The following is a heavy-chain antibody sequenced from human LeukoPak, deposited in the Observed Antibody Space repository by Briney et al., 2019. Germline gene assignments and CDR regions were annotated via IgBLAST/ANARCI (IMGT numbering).Heavy chain of an antibody. J-gene: IGHJ4*02. Sequence: PGGSLRLSCAASGFTFSSYAMHWVRQAPGKGLEWVAVISYDGSNKYYADSVKGRFTISRDNSKNTLYLQMNSLRAEDTAVYYCARDQQWLVQSPFDYWGQGTLVTVSS. CDR1: GFTFSSYA. CDR3: ARDQQWLVQSPFDY. V-gene: IGHV3-30*04. D-gene: IGHD6-19*01. CDR2: ISYDGSNK.